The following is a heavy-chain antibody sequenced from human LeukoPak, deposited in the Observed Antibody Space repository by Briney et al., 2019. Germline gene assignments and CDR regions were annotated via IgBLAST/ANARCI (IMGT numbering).Heavy chain of an antibody. Sequence: SETLSLTCTVSGGSISSGDYYWSWIRQPPGKGLEWIGYIYYSGSTYYNPSLKSRVTISVDTSKNQFSLKLSSVTAADTAVYYCARFKGEVVITLNAFDIWGQGTMVTVSS. CDR2: IYYSGST. CDR1: GGSISSGDYY. D-gene: IGHD3-22*01. V-gene: IGHV4-30-4*01. J-gene: IGHJ3*02. CDR3: ARFKGEVVITLNAFDI.